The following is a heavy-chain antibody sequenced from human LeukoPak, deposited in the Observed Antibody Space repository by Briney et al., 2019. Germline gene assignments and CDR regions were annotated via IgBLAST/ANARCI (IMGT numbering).Heavy chain of an antibody. V-gene: IGHV4-39*01. CDR2: IYYSGST. D-gene: IGHD2-2*01. CDR1: GGSISSSSYY. Sequence: PSETLSLPCTVSGGSISSSSYYWAWVRQPPGKGLEWIGSIYYSGSTYYNPSPKSRVTISVDTSKNQFSLKLSSVTAADTAVYYCARHDCSSTSCYLNWFDPWGQGTLVTVSS. CDR3: ARHDCSSTSCYLNWFDP. J-gene: IGHJ5*02.